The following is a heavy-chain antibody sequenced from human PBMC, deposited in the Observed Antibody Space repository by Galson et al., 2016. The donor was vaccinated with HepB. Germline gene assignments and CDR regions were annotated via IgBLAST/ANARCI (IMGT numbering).Heavy chain of an antibody. Sequence: SLRLSCAASGFTFSRYDMHWVRQATGKGLEWVSAIGTIGDSYYSDSVKGRFTISREDAKNSLYLQMNSLRAGDTAVYYCARKGGIYSPWGYWGQGTLVTVSS. J-gene: IGHJ4*02. CDR2: IGTIGDS. D-gene: IGHD3-10*01. V-gene: IGHV3-13*01. CDR1: GFTFSRYD. CDR3: ARKGGIYSPWGY.